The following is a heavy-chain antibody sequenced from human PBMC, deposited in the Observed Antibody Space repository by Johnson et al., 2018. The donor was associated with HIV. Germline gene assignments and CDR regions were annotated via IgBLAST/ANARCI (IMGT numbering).Heavy chain of an antibody. D-gene: IGHD5-12*01. J-gene: IGHJ3*02. Sequence: VQLVESGGGVVQPGRSLRLSCAASGFTFSSYAMHWVRQAPGKGLEWVAVISYDGSNKYYADSVKGRFTISRDNSKNTLYLQMNSLRAEDTAVYYCARGRARAFDIWGQGTMLTVSS. CDR3: ARGRARAFDI. CDR1: GFTFSSYA. V-gene: IGHV3-30-3*01. CDR2: ISYDGSNK.